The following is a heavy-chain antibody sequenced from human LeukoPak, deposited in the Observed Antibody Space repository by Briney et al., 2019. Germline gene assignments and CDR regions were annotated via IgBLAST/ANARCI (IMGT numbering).Heavy chain of an antibody. D-gene: IGHD3-3*01. Sequence: PSETLSLTCTVSGGSISSGSYSWGWIRQPPGKGLEWIGSISYSGSTYSNPSLKSRVTISVDTSKNQFSLKLSSVTAADTAVYYCAREASDFWSVFDPWGQGTLVTVSS. J-gene: IGHJ5*02. CDR2: ISYSGST. CDR3: AREASDFWSVFDP. CDR1: GGSISSGSYS. V-gene: IGHV4-39*07.